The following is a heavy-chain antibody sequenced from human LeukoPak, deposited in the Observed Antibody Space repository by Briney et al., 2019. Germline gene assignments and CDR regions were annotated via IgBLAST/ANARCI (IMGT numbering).Heavy chain of an antibody. CDR2: IKQDGSEK. CDR1: GFTFSSYW. CDR3: ARTYYGSGKGAFDI. V-gene: IGHV3-7*01. J-gene: IGHJ3*02. D-gene: IGHD3-10*01. Sequence: GGSLRLSCAASGFTFSSYWMSWVRQAPGKGLEWVANIKQDGSEKYYVDSVKGRFTISRDNAKNSLYLQMNSLRAEDTAVYYCARTYYGSGKGAFDIWGQGTMVTVSS.